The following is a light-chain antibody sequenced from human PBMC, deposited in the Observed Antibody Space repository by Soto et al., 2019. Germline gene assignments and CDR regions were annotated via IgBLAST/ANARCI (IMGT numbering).Light chain of an antibody. CDR3: QHHSNWGVT. Sequence: EIVLTQSPATLSLSPGERATLSCRASQSVSSYLAWYQQKPGQAPRLLIYDASNRATGIPARFSGSGSGTDSTLSISGLEPEDFVVYYYQHHSNWGVTFGPGTKVDIK. CDR1: QSVSSY. CDR2: DAS. V-gene: IGKV3-11*01. J-gene: IGKJ3*01.